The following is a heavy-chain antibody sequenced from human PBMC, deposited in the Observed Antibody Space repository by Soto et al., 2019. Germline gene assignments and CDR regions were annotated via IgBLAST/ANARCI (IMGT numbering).Heavy chain of an antibody. D-gene: IGHD6-13*01. CDR1: GYTFTSYD. V-gene: IGHV1-8*01. Sequence: GASVKVSCKASGYTFTSYDINWVRQATGQGLEWMGWMNPNSGSTGYAQKFQGRVTMTRNTSISTAYMELSSLRSEDTAVYYCARESTSYSSTDYYYYYMDVWGKGTTVTVSS. CDR2: MNPNSGST. CDR3: ARESTSYSSTDYYYYYMDV. J-gene: IGHJ6*03.